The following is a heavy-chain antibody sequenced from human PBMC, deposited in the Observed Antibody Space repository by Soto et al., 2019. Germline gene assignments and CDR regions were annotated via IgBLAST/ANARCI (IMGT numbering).Heavy chain of an antibody. D-gene: IGHD5-12*01. CDR3: ARVMATITPYYFDY. J-gene: IGHJ4*02. CDR1: GYTFTSYG. V-gene: IGHV1-69*01. Sequence: SVKVSCTASGYTFTSYGISWVRQAPGQGLEWMGGIIPIFGTANYAQKFQGRVTITADESTSTAYMELSSLRSEDTAVYYCARVMATITPYYFDYWGQGTLVTVSS. CDR2: IIPIFGTA.